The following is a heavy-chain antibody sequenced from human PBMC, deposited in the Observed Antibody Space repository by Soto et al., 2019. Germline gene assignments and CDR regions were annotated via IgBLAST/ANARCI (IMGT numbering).Heavy chain of an antibody. CDR2: IYWNDDK. CDR3: AHFEGSGSYPDAFDI. Sequence: QITLKESGPTLVKPTQTLTLTCTFSGFSLSTSGVGVGWIRQPPGKALEWLALIYWNDDKRYSPSLKSRLTITKDTSKNQVVLTMTNMYPVDTATYYCAHFEGSGSYPDAFDIWGQGTMVTVSS. D-gene: IGHD3-10*01. V-gene: IGHV2-5*01. J-gene: IGHJ3*02. CDR1: GFSLSTSGVG.